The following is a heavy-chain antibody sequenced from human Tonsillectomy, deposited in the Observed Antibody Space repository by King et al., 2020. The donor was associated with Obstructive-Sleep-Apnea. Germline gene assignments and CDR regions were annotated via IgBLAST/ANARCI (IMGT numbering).Heavy chain of an antibody. Sequence: VQLVQSGAEVKKPGESLKISCKGSGYSFTSYWIGWVRQMPGKGLEWMGLIYPGDSDTRYSPSFQGQVTISADKSISTAYLQWSSLKASDTAIYYCARQDSSAYYYVGWFDYWGQGTLVTVSS. CDR1: GYSFTSYW. V-gene: IGHV5-51*01. CDR2: IYPGDSDT. D-gene: IGHD3-22*01. CDR3: ARQDSSAYYYVGWFDY. J-gene: IGHJ4*02.